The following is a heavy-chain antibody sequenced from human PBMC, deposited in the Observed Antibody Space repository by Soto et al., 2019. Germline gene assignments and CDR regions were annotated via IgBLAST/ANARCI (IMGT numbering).Heavy chain of an antibody. D-gene: IGHD3-16*02. CDR1: GFTFSASA. V-gene: IGHV3-73*01. CDR3: TRHLSDY. J-gene: IGHJ4*02. CDR2: IRSKANSYAT. Sequence: EVQVVESGGGLVQPGGSLKLSCAASGFTFSASAMHWVRQASGKGLEWVGRIRSKANSYATAYAASVKDRFTISRDDSKNTAYLHMNSLKTEDTAVYYCTRHLSDYWGQGTLVTVSS.